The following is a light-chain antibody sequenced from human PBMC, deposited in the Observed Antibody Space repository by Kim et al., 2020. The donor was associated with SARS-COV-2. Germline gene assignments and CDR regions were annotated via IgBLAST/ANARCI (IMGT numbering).Light chain of an antibody. CDR1: QSVSSSY. CDR3: QQYGSSPTT. CDR2: GAS. V-gene: IGKV3-20*01. J-gene: IGKJ4*01. Sequence: EIVLTQSPGTLSLSPGERATLSCRASQSVSSSYLAWYQQKPGQAPRLLIYGASSRATGIPERFSGSGSGTDFTLTISRLEPEDFAVYYCQQYGSSPTTFGGGTKVDIK.